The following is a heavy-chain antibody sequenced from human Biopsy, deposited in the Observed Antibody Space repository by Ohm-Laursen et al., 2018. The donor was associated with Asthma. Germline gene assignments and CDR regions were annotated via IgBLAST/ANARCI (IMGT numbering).Heavy chain of an antibody. CDR1: GFSLSIFG. Sequence: SLRLSCAAPGFSLSIFGMNWVRQAPGKGLEWVAVISYDGSKKEYGDSVKGRFTISRDNSKDTVYLQMNSLRAEDTAVYYCARTFHFWSPYHAEHYQLWGQGTLVTVSS. J-gene: IGHJ1*01. D-gene: IGHD3-3*02. V-gene: IGHV3-30*03. CDR3: ARTFHFWSPYHAEHYQL. CDR2: ISYDGSKK.